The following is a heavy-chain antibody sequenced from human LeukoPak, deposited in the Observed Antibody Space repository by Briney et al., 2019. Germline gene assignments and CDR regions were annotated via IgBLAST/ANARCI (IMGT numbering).Heavy chain of an antibody. J-gene: IGHJ4*02. CDR3: ARFSIAASRSFLDY. V-gene: IGHV3-21*06. D-gene: IGHD6-13*01. Sequence: GGSLRLSCAASGFTFSSYSMNWVRQAPGKGLEWVSSISSSSSYIYYADSVKGRFTVSRDNAKNSLYLQMNSLRAEDTAVYYCARFSIAASRSFLDYWGQGTLVTVSS. CDR1: GFTFSSYS. CDR2: ISSSSSYI.